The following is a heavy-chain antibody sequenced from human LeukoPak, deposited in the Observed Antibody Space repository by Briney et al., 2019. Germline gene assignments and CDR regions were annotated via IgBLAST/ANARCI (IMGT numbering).Heavy chain of an antibody. J-gene: IGHJ4*02. CDR1: GFTFSTYN. Sequence: GGSLRLSCAASGFTFSTYNINWVRQAPGKGLEWVSYISSGSSIRYFADSVKGRFTISRDNGENSLFLQMNSLRDDDTAVYYCAREAYDSSGYFYNWGQGTLVTVSS. CDR2: ISSGSSIR. V-gene: IGHV3-48*02. CDR3: AREAYDSSGYFYN. D-gene: IGHD3-22*01.